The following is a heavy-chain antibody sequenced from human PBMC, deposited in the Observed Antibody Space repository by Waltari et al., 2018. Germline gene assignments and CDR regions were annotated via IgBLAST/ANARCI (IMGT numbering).Heavy chain of an antibody. CDR3: ARSDYTDF. Sequence: EVQLVESGGGLVEPGGSVRLACVASGFTSSGFWMHWVRLAPGKGLVLVSRLKYDATSATSADSLQRPFTVSRDNARNTLYLQMNSLRAEDTAISYCARSDYTDFWGQGTQVTVSS. CDR2: LKYDATSA. V-gene: IGHV3-74*01. J-gene: IGHJ4*02. CDR1: GFTSSGFW.